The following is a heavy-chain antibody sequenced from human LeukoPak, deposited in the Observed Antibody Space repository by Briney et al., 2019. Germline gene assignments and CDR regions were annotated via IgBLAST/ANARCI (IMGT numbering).Heavy chain of an antibody. CDR3: ARARIAARNWFDP. CDR2: INNNGVST. CDR1: GFTFSSYA. D-gene: IGHD6-6*01. Sequence: PGGSLRLSCAASGFTFSSYAMSWVRQAPGKGLEWVSGINNNGVSTFYADSVKGRFTISRDNSKNTLYLQMNSPRAEDTAVYYCARARIAARNWFDPWGQGTLVTVSS. J-gene: IGHJ5*02. V-gene: IGHV3-23*01.